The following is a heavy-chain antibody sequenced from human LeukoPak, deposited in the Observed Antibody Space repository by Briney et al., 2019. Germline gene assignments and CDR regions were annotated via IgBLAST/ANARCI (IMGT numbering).Heavy chain of an antibody. J-gene: IGHJ6*04. D-gene: IGHD5-18*01. CDR3: AKVGHSYGSGSMDV. Sequence: PGGSLRLSCAASGFTFSSYAMSWVRQAPGKGLEWVSAISGSGGSTYYADSVKGRFTISRDNSKNTLYLQMNSLRAEDTAVYYCAKVGHSYGSGSMDVWGKGTTVTVSS. CDR2: ISGSGGST. CDR1: GFTFSSYA. V-gene: IGHV3-23*01.